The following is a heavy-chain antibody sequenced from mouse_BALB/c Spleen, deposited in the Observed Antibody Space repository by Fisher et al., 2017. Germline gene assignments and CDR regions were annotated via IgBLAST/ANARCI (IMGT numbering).Heavy chain of an antibody. Sequence: RFTISRDNPKNTLYLEMSSLRSEDTAMYYCARHYYYGSSYYYAMDYWGQGTSVTVSS. CDR3: ARHYYYGSSYYYAMDY. J-gene: IGHJ4*01. D-gene: IGHD1-1*01. V-gene: IGHV5-9-3*01.